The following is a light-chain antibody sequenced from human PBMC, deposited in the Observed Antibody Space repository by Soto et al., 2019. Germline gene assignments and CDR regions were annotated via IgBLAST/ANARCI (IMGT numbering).Light chain of an antibody. CDR3: SSYTSSSTFGV. CDR2: DVS. CDR1: SSDVGGYNY. J-gene: IGLJ3*02. Sequence: QSALTQSASVSGSPGQSITISCTGTSSDVGGYNYVSWYQQHPGKAPKLMIYDVSNRPSGVSNRFSGSKSGNTASLTISGLQAEDEADYYCSSYTSSSTFGVFGGGTKLTVL. V-gene: IGLV2-14*01.